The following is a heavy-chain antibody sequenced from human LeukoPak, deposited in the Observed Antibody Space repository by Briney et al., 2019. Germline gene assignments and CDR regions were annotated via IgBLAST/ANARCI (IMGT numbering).Heavy chain of an antibody. CDR2: IKSDGST. CDR3: ARAPSEIGGYYREYFRH. V-gene: IGHV3-74*01. Sequence: GGSLRLSCAASGFTFSSYWMPWVRQAPGKGPVWVSRIKSDGSTRYADSVKGRFTISRDNAKNTVSLQMNSLRAEDTGVYYCARAPSEIGGYYREYFRHWGQGTLVSVSP. CDR1: GFTFSSYW. D-gene: IGHD3-22*01. J-gene: IGHJ1*01.